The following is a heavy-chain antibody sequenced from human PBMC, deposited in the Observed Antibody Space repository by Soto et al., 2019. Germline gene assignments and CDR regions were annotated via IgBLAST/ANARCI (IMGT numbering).Heavy chain of an antibody. Sequence: QVQLQQWGAGLLKPSETLSLTCAVYGGSFSGYYWSWIRQPPGKGLEWIGEINHSGSTNYNPSLKSRVTIAVDTSKNQFSLKLSSVTAADTAVYYCAREVTMVRGPVEATFGNGYWGQGTLVTVSS. D-gene: IGHD3-10*01. CDR2: INHSGST. CDR3: AREVTMVRGPVEATFGNGY. V-gene: IGHV4-34*01. J-gene: IGHJ4*02. CDR1: GGSFSGYY.